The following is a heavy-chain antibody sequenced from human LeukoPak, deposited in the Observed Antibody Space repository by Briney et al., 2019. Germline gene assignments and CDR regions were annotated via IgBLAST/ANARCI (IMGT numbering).Heavy chain of an antibody. CDR3: ARHVRRSAWTVRGAFDI. CDR2: INHSGST. J-gene: IGHJ3*02. D-gene: IGHD3/OR15-3a*01. V-gene: IGHV4-34*01. Sequence: PSETLSLTCAVYGGSFSGYYWSWIRQPPRKGLEWIGEINHSGSTNYNPSLKSRVTISVDTSKNQFSLKLSSVTAADTAVYYCARHVRRSAWTVRGAFDIWGQGTMVTVSS. CDR1: GGSFSGYY.